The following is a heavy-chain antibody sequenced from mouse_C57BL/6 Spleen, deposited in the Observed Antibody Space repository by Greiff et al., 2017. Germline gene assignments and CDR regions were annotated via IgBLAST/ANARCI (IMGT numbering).Heavy chain of an antibody. CDR3: ASGELGRDDY. CDR1: GYTFTSYW. V-gene: IGHV1-61*01. J-gene: IGHJ2*01. CDR2: IYPSDSET. D-gene: IGHD4-1*01. Sequence: QVQLQQPGAELVRPGSSVKLSCKASGYTFTSYWMDWVKQRPGQGLEWIGNIYPSDSETHYNQKFKDKATLTVDKSSSTAYMQLSSLTSEDSAVYYCASGELGRDDYWGQGTTLTVSS.